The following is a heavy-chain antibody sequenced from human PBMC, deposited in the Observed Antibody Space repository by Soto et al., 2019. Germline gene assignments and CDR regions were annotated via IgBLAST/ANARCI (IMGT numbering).Heavy chain of an antibody. V-gene: IGHV1-69*02. Sequence: QVQLVQSGAEVKKPGSSVKVSCKASGGTFSSYTISWVRQAPGPGLEWMGRIIPILGIANYAQKFQGRVTITADKSTSTAYMELSSLRSEDTAVYYCARGNLTGNNWFDPWGQGTLVTVSS. J-gene: IGHJ5*02. CDR3: ARGNLTGNNWFDP. CDR1: GGTFSSYT. D-gene: IGHD3-10*01. CDR2: IIPILGIA.